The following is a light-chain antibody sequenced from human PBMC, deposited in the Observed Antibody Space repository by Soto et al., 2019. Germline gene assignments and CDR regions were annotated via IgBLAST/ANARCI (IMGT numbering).Light chain of an antibody. CDR1: QSVSSSY. Sequence: EIVLTQSPGTLSLSPGERATLSCRASQSVSSSYLAWYQQKPGQAPRLLIYGAASRATGIPDRFSGSGSGTDFTITRSRLEPEDFAVYYCQHYGSSLWTFGHGTKVEIK. CDR2: GAA. J-gene: IGKJ1*01. V-gene: IGKV3-20*01. CDR3: QHYGSSLWT.